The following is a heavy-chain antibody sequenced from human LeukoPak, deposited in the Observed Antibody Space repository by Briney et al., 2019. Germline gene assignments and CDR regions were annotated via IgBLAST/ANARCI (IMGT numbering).Heavy chain of an antibody. CDR1: GGTFSSYA. CDR2: INPNSGGT. Sequence: ASVKVSCKASGGTFSSYAISWVRQAPGQGLEWMGWINPNSGGTNYAQKFQGRVTLTWTTSISTAYMELSSLTSEDTAVYFCARSGPYMDVWGKGTTVTISS. D-gene: IGHD6-25*01. CDR3: ARSGPYMDV. V-gene: IGHV1-8*02. J-gene: IGHJ6*03.